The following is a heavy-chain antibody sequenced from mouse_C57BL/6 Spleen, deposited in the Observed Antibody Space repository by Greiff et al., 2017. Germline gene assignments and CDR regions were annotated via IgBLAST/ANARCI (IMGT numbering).Heavy chain of an antibody. D-gene: IGHD2-4*01. V-gene: IGHV1-81*01. CDR3: AREYYDHWYFDV. J-gene: IGHJ1*03. CDR1: GYTFTSYG. CDR2: IYPRSGNT. Sequence: QVQLQQSGAELARPGASVKLSCKASGYTFTSYGISWVKQRTGQGLEWIGEIYPRSGNTYYNEKFKGKATLTADKSSSTAYMELRSLTSEDSAVYFCAREYYDHWYFDVWGTGTTVTVSS.